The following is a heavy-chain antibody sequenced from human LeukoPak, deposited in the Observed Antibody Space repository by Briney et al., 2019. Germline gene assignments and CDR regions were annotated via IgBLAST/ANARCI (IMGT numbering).Heavy chain of an antibody. V-gene: IGHV4-4*07. D-gene: IGHD3-16*01. CDR2: IYTSGST. CDR3: ATYKPGGWFDP. Sequence: SETLSLTCTVSGGSISSYYWTWIRQPAGKGLEWIGRIYTSGSTNHNPSLKSRVTISVDKSKNQFSLKLSSVTAADTAVYYCATYKPGGWFDPWGQGTLVTVSS. J-gene: IGHJ5*02. CDR1: GGSISSYY.